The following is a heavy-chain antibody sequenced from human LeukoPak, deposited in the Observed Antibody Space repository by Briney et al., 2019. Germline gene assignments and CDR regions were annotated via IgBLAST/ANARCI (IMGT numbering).Heavy chain of an antibody. V-gene: IGHV5-51*01. Sequence: GESLKISCKGSGYSFTSYRIGWVRQMPGKGLEWMGIIYPGDSDTRYSPSFQGQVTISADKSISTAYLQWSSLKASDTAMYYCARSGVAAAESWDYWGQGTLVTVSS. D-gene: IGHD6-13*01. CDR2: IYPGDSDT. J-gene: IGHJ4*02. CDR1: GYSFTSYR. CDR3: ARSGVAAAESWDY.